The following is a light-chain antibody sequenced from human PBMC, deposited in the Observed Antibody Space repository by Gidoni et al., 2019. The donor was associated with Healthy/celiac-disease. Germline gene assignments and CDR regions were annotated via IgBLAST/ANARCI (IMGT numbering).Light chain of an antibody. CDR1: SSNIGAGYD. Sequence: QPALTQPPSVSGAPGHRVTIYCTGSSSNIGAGYDVPWYQQLPGTAPKLLIYGTSNRPSGVPDRFSGSKSGTSASLAITGLQAEDEADYYCQSYDSSLSGYVVFGGGTKLTVL. J-gene: IGLJ2*01. CDR3: QSYDSSLSGYVV. CDR2: GTS. V-gene: IGLV1-40*01.